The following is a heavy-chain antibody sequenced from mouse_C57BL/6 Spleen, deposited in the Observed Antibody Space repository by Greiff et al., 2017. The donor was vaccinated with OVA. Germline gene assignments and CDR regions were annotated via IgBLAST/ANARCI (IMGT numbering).Heavy chain of an antibody. CDR3: AIYDYDDAMDY. V-gene: IGHV5-17*01. Sequence: EVMLVESGGGLVKPGGSLKLSCAASGFTFSDYGMHWVRQAPEKGLEWVAYISSGSSTIYYADTVKGRFTISRDNAKNTLFLQMTSLRSEDTAMYYCAIYDYDDAMDYWGQGTSVTVSS. J-gene: IGHJ4*01. CDR1: GFTFSDYG. CDR2: ISSGSSTI. D-gene: IGHD2-4*01.